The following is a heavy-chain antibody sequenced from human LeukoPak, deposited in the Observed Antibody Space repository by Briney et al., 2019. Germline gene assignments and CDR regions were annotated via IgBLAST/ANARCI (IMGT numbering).Heavy chain of an antibody. D-gene: IGHD5-12*01. CDR2: ISGSGGST. CDR3: ASGKWLRPTFDY. J-gene: IGHJ4*02. CDR1: GFTFSSYA. Sequence: GGSLRLSCAASGFTFSSYAMSWVRQAPGKGLEWVSAISGSGGSTYYADSVKGRFTISRDNSKNTLYLQMNSLRAEDTAVYYCASGKWLRPTFDYWGQGTLVTVSS. V-gene: IGHV3-23*01.